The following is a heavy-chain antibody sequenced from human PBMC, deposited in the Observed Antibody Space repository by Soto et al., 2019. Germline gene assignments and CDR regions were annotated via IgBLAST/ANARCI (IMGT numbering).Heavy chain of an antibody. J-gene: IGHJ4*02. V-gene: IGHV3-30-3*01. CDR3: ARDSIWGDYDSNQFDY. CDR1: GFTFSSYA. CDR2: ISYDGSNK. D-gene: IGHD3-22*01. Sequence: PGGSLRLSCAASGFTFSSYAMHWVRQAPGKGLEWVAVISYDGSNKYYADSVKGRFTISRDNSKNTLYLQMNSLRAEDTAVYYCARDSIWGDYDSNQFDYWGQGTLVTVSS.